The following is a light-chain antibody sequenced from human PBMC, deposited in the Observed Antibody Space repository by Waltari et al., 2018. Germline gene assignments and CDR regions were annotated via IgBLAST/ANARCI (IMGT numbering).Light chain of an antibody. V-gene: IGKV4-1*01. CDR3: QQYYDSPIT. CDR1: QSVLRTSSNKNF. Sequence: DIVMTQSPDSLTLSLGERATISCKSSQSVLRTSSNKNFLAWYQPKSGQPPKLLFYWASTRESGVPDRFSGSGSGTDFTLTISSLQSEDVAIYYCQQYYDSPITFGPGTKVDV. CDR2: WAS. J-gene: IGKJ3*01.